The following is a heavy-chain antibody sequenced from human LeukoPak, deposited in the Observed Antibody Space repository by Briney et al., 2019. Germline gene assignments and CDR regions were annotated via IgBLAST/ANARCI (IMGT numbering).Heavy chain of an antibody. CDR1: GYTFTSYY. Sequence: ASVKVSCKASGYTFTSYYMHWVRQAPGQGLEWMGIINPSGGSTSYAQKFQGRVTMTRDTSTSTVYMELSRLRSDDTAVYYCAREYDFWSGYYGYFDYWGQGTLVTVSS. D-gene: IGHD3-3*01. CDR3: AREYDFWSGYYGYFDY. V-gene: IGHV1-46*01. J-gene: IGHJ4*02. CDR2: INPSGGST.